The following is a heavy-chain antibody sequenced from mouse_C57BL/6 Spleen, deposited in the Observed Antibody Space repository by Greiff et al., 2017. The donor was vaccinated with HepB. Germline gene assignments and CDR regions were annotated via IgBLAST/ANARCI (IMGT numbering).Heavy chain of an antibody. CDR3: ARGVTTGSGMDY. CDR2: IHPNSGST. V-gene: IGHV1-64*01. CDR1: GYTFTSYW. J-gene: IGHJ4*01. D-gene: IGHD2-2*01. Sequence: QVQLQQPGAELVKPGASVKLSCKASGYTFTSYWMHWVKQRPGQGLEWIGMIHPNSGSTNYNEKFKSKATLTVDKSSSTAYMQLSSLTSEDSAVYYCARGVTTGSGMDYWGQGTSVTVSS.